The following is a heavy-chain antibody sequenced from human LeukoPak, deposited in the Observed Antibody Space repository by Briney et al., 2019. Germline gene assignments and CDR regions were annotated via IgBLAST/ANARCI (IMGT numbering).Heavy chain of an antibody. CDR2: ISSSSSTI. J-gene: IGHJ6*02. CDR3: ARAQRDPTYYDFWSGYYPIYYYYYYGMDV. D-gene: IGHD3-3*01. CDR1: GFTFSSHS. Sequence: GGSLRLSCAASGFTFSSHSMNWVRQAPGKGLEWVSYISSSSSTIYYADSVKGRFTISRDNAKNSLYLQMNSLRAEDTAVYYCARAQRDPTYYDFWSGYYPIYYYYYYGMDVWGQGTTVTVSS. V-gene: IGHV3-48*04.